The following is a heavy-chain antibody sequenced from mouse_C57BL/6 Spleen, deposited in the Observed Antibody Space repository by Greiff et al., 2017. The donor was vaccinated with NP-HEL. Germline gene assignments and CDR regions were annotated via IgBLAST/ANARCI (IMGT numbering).Heavy chain of an antibody. CDR3: ARSRDDGFLDY. D-gene: IGHD2-3*01. Sequence: VQLQQSGAELVRPGTSVKVSCKASGYAFTNYLIEWVKQRPGQGLEWIGVINPGSGGTNYNEKFKGKATLTADKSSSTAYMQLSSLTSEDSAVYFCARSRDDGFLDYWGQGTTLTVSS. J-gene: IGHJ2*01. CDR1: GYAFTNYL. CDR2: INPGSGGT. V-gene: IGHV1-54*01.